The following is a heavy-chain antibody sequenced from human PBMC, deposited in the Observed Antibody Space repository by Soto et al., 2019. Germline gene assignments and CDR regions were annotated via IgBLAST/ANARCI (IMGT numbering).Heavy chain of an antibody. J-gene: IGHJ4*02. Sequence: SVKVSCKASGFTFTSSSVQWVRQARGQRLEWIGWIVVGSGNTNYAQKFQERVTITRDMSTSTAYMELSSLRSEDTAVYYCAADRYCSGGSCYSGYWGQGTLVTVSS. D-gene: IGHD2-15*01. CDR1: GFTFTSSS. CDR2: IVVGSGNT. CDR3: AADRYCSGGSCYSGY. V-gene: IGHV1-58*01.